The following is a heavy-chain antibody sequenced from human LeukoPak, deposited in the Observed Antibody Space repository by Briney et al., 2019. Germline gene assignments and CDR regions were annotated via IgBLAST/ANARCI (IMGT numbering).Heavy chain of an antibody. D-gene: IGHD6-13*01. CDR3: AKDQGIAAAGTNY. CDR2: IWYDGSNK. J-gene: IGHJ4*02. CDR1: GFTFSSYG. Sequence: GGSLRLSCAASGFTFSSYGMHWVCQAPGKGLEWVAVIWYDGSNKYYADSVKGRFTISRDNSKNTLYLQMNSLRAEDTAVYYCAKDQGIAAAGTNYWGQGTLVTVSS. V-gene: IGHV3-33*06.